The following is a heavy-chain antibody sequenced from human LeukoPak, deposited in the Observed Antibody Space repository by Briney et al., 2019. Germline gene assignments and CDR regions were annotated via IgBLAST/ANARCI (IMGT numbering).Heavy chain of an antibody. D-gene: IGHD3-10*01. CDR3: ARDPVNYYGSGSP. V-gene: IGHV1-69*13. J-gene: IGHJ5*02. CDR2: IIPIFGTA. CDR1: GGTFSSYA. Sequence: SVKVSCKASGGTFSSYAISWVRQAPGQGLEWMGGIIPIFGTANYAQKFQGRVTITADESTSTAYMELSSLRSEDTAVYYCARDPVNYYGSGSPWGQGTLVTVSS.